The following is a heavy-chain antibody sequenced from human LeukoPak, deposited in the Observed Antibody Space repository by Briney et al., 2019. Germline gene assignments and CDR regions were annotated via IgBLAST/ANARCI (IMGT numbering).Heavy chain of an antibody. V-gene: IGHV3-30-3*01. CDR3: ARDRAESTISARYYGMDV. CDR1: GFTFSSYA. J-gene: IGHJ6*02. CDR2: ISYDGSNK. D-gene: IGHD2/OR15-2a*01. Sequence: GGSLRLSCAASGFTFSSYAMHWVRQAPGKGLEWVAVISYDGSNKYYADSVKGRFTISRDNSKNTLYLQMNSLRAEDTAVYYCARDRAESTISARYYGMDVWGQGTTVTVSS.